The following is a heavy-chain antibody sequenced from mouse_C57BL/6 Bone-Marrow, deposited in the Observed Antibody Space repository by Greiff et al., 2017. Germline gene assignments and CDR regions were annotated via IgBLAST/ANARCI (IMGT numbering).Heavy chain of an antibody. J-gene: IGHJ3*01. V-gene: IGHV1-81*01. CDR3: ARSDYGAWFAY. Sequence: QVQLQQSGAELARPGASVKLSCKASGYTFTSYGISWVKQRTGQGLEWIGEIYPRSGNNYYNEKFKGKATLTADKSSSTAYMELRSLTSEDSAVYFCARSDYGAWFAYWGQGTLVTVSA. D-gene: IGHD1-1*01. CDR1: GYTFTSYG. CDR2: IYPRSGNN.